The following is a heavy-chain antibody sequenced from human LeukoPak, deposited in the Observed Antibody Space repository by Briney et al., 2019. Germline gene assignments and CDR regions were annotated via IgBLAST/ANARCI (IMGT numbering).Heavy chain of an antibody. CDR1: GGTLSSYA. J-gene: IGHJ4*02. D-gene: IGHD6-13*01. CDR3: ARDARPGIAAAGTLDY. CDR2: IIPIFGTA. V-gene: IGHV1-69*13. Sequence: ASVTVSCKASGGTLSSYAISWVRQAPGQGLEWMGGIIPIFGTANYAQKFQGRVTITADESTSTAYMELSSLRSEDTAVYYCARDARPGIAAAGTLDYWGQGTLVTVSS.